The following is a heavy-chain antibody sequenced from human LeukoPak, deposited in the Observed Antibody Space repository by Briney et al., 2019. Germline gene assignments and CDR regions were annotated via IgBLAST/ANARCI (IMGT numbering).Heavy chain of an antibody. CDR2: IYTSGST. CDR3: ARRAYDQAFDI. D-gene: IGHD2-2*01. CDR1: GGPISSYY. Sequence: MTSETLSLTCTVSGGPISSYYWSWIRQPAGKGLEWIGRIYTSGSTNYNPSLKSRVTMSVDTSKNQFSLKLSSVTAADTAVYYCARRAYDQAFDIWGQGTMVTVSS. V-gene: IGHV4-4*07. J-gene: IGHJ3*02.